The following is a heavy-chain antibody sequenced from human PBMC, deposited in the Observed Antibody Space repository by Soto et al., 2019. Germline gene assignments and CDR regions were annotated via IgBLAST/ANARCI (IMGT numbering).Heavy chain of an antibody. CDR2: VFYSVSS. J-gene: IGHJ3*02. V-gene: IGHV4-59*01. D-gene: IGHD2-15*01. CDR3: ARRRPQYSYFWARPQVVDAFDI. CDR1: GASITTYS. Sequence: QVQLQESGPGLVRPSETLSLTCTVSGASITTYSWNWIRQSPGKGLEWIGNVFYSVSSDSDPSLKSRVSVPIDTSKNQVSLGLRCVTAAYTAVYYCARRRPQYSYFWARPQVVDAFDIWGQGPTVTVSS.